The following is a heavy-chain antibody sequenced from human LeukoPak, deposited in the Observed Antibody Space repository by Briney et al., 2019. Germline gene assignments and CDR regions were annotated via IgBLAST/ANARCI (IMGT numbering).Heavy chain of an antibody. D-gene: IGHD4-17*01. CDR2: ISGDGGST. J-gene: IGHJ3*02. V-gene: IGHV3-43*02. CDR3: ACYGVAHAFDI. CDR1: GFTFDDYA. Sequence: GGSLRLSCAASGFTFDDYAMHWLRQATGKGLEWVSLISGDGGSTYYADSVKGRFNISRDNSKNSLYLQMNSLRTEDTALYYCACYGVAHAFDIWGQGTMVTVSP.